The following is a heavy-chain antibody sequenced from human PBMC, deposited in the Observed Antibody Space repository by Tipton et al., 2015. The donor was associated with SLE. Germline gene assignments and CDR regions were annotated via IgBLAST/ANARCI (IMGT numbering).Heavy chain of an antibody. V-gene: IGHV4-59*12. D-gene: IGHD6-13*01. CDR2: MHYSGSS. CDR3: ARVVYSFSDAFDI. CDR1: GGSITNYY. J-gene: IGHJ3*02. Sequence: TLSLTCTVSGGSITNYYWSWIRQPPGKGLEWIGYMHYSGSSNYNPSLKSRLSISVDTSKNQFSLKLSSVTAADTAVYYCARVVYSFSDAFDIWGQGTLVTVSS.